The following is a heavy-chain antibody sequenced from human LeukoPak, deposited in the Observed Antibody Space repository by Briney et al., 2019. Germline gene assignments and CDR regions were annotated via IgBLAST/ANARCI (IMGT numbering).Heavy chain of an antibody. V-gene: IGHV1-3*03. CDR1: GYTFTRYA. CDR3: ARANRGIAADFDY. D-gene: IGHD6-13*01. CDR2: INAGNGNT. Sequence: ASVKVSCKASGYTFTRYAMHWVRQAPGQRLEWMGWINAGNGNTKYSQEFQGRVTITRDTSASTAYMELSSLRSEDMAVYYCARANRGIAADFDYWGQGTLVTVSS. J-gene: IGHJ4*02.